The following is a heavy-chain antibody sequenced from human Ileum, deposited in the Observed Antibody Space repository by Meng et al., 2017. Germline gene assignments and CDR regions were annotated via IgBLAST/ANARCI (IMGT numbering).Heavy chain of an antibody. J-gene: IGHJ5*02. CDR2: INHSGST. V-gene: IGHV4-31*03. CDR3: ARGLNEGGLAHNWFDP. CDR1: VRSLSMDTYY. Sequence: QVQSPDAGPGLFRPHPYLSLTCTGSVRSLSMDTYYWPRNRQDPGKGLEWIGIINHSGSTYYNPSLKRRVTMSLETSKQQFSLKLISVTAADTAVYFCARGLNEGGLAHNWFDPWGQGTLVTVSS. D-gene: IGHD1-1*01.